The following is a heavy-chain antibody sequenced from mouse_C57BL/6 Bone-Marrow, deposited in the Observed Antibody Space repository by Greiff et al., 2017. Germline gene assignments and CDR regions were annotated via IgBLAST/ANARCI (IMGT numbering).Heavy chain of an antibody. D-gene: IGHD2-4*01. CDR3: ARGRLRRPFAY. CDR1: GYTFTSYW. CDR2: IDPSDSYT. J-gene: IGHJ3*01. Sequence: QVQLQQPGAELVMPGASVKLSCKASGYTFTSYWMHWVKQRPGQGLEWIGEIDPSDSYTNYNQKFKGKSTLTVDKSSSTAYMQLSSLTSEVSAVYYCARGRLRRPFAYWGQGTLVTVSA. V-gene: IGHV1-69*01.